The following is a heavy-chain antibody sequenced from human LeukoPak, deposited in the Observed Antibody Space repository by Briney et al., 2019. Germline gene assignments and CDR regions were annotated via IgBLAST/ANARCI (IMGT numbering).Heavy chain of an antibody. CDR1: GGSFSGYY. Sequence: PSETLSLTCAVYGGSFSGYYWSWIRQPPGKGLEWIGEINHSGSTNYNPSPKSRVTISVDTSKNQFSLKLSSVTAADTAVYYCATGGSSYPGYFDYWGQGTLVTVSS. J-gene: IGHJ4*02. D-gene: IGHD2-15*01. CDR2: INHSGST. V-gene: IGHV4-34*01. CDR3: ATGGSSYPGYFDY.